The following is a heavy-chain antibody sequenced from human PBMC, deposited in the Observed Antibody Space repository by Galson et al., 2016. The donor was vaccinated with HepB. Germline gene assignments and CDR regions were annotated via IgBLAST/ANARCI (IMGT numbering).Heavy chain of an antibody. CDR1: GFHFYSFG. CDR2: ISFDEKNQ. Sequence: SLRLSCAASGFHFYSFGMHWPRQAPGRAPEWVSTISFDEKNQYYSDSVKGRFTVSRDNSKRILFLEMFSLRPEDTAVYYCAKDYYGAFDYWGQGALVTVTS. CDR3: AKDYYGAFDY. J-gene: IGHJ4*02. V-gene: IGHV3-30*18. D-gene: IGHD4/OR15-4a*01.